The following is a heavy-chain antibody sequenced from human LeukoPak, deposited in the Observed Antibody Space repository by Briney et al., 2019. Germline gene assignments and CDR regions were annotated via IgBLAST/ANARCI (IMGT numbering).Heavy chain of an antibody. J-gene: IGHJ4*02. D-gene: IGHD3-10*01. V-gene: IGHV5-51*01. CDR2: IYPGDSDT. CDR3: ARHQSPQYYGSGSYDY. Sequence: GESLKISCKGSGYSFTSYWIGWVRQMPGKGLEWMGIIYPGDSDTRYSPSFQGQVTISADKSISTAYLQWSSLKASDTAMYYCARHQSPQYYGSGSYDYWGQGTLVTVSS. CDR1: GYSFTSYW.